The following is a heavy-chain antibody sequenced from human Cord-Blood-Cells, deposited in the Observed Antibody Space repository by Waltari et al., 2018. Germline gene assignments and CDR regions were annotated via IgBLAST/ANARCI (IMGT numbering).Heavy chain of an antibody. Sequence: QVQLQESGPGLVKPSETLSLTCTVSGGSISSYYWSWIRQPAGKGLEWIGRIDTSGSTNYNPSLKSRVTMSVDTSKNQFSLKLSSVTAADTAVYYCAREEGCSSTSCFDYWGQGTLVTVSS. D-gene: IGHD2-2*01. CDR3: AREEGCSSTSCFDY. V-gene: IGHV4-4*07. CDR2: IDTSGST. CDR1: GGSISSYY. J-gene: IGHJ4*02.